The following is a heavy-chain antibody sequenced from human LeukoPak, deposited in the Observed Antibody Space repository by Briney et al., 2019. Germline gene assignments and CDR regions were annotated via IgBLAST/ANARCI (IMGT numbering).Heavy chain of an antibody. CDR3: ARDQNYYDSSGYYHTWFDP. CDR2: IYLSGRT. V-gene: IGHV4-4*02. J-gene: IGHJ5*02. D-gene: IGHD3-22*01. Sequence: SETLSLTCAVSVGSISSGNWWSWVRQPPGKALEWIGEIYLSGRTNYKPYLKSRVNISVDKSKNEFSLKLTSVTAADTAVYYCARDQNYYDSSGYYHTWFDPWGQGTLVTVSS. CDR1: VGSISSGNW.